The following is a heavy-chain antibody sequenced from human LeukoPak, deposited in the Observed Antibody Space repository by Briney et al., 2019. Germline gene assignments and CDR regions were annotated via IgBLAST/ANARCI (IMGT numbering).Heavy chain of an antibody. J-gene: IGHJ4*02. CDR2: IYYSGST. CDR1: GGSISSGGYC. CDR3: AREGGYSSQNYFDY. V-gene: IGHV4-31*03. Sequence: PSETLSLTCTVSGGSISSGGYCWSWIRQHPGKGLEWIGYIYYSGSTYYNPSLKSRVTISVDTSKNQFSLKLSSVTAADTAVYYCAREGGYSSQNYFDYWGQGTLVTVSS. D-gene: IGHD5-18*01.